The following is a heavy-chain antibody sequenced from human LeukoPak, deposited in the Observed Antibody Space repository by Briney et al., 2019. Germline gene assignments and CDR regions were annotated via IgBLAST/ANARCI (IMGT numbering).Heavy chain of an antibody. CDR2: ISYDGSNK. D-gene: IGHD2-15*01. CDR3: AKDQAPRAARVIYFDY. J-gene: IGHJ4*02. CDR1: GFTFSSYA. Sequence: PGRSLRLSCAASGFTFSSYAMHWVRQAPGKGLEWVAVISYDGSNKYYADSVKGRFTISRDNSKNTLYLQMDSLRVEDTAVYYCAKDQAPRAARVIYFDYWGQGNLVTVSS. V-gene: IGHV3-30-3*01.